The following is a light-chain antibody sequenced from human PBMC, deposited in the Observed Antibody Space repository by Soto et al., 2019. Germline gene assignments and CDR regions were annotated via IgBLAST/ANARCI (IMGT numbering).Light chain of an antibody. Sequence: DIQMTQSPSSLSASVGDRVTITCQASQDIKNYLNWYQQKSGKXPXXLIYDASDLETGVPSRFSGSGSGTDFTFTINSLQPEDIATYYCQQYNSYSTFGGGTKVDIK. V-gene: IGKV1-33*01. J-gene: IGKJ4*01. CDR1: QDIKNY. CDR3: QQYNSYST. CDR2: DAS.